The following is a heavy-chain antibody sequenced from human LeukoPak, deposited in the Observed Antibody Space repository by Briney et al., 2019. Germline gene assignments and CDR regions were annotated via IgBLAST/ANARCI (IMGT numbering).Heavy chain of an antibody. CDR1: GFTFSNYW. V-gene: IGHV3-30*18. Sequence: GGSLRLSCAASGFTFSNYWMYWVRQAPGKGLEWVAVISYDGSNKYYADSVKGRFTISRDNSKNTLYLQMNSLRAEDTAVYYCAKDLEETAAAGTGDYWGQGTLVTVSS. CDR2: ISYDGSNK. D-gene: IGHD6-13*01. CDR3: AKDLEETAAAGTGDY. J-gene: IGHJ4*02.